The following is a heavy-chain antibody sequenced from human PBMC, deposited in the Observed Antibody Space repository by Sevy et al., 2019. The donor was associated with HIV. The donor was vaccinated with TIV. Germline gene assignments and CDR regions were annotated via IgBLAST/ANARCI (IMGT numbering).Heavy chain of an antibody. D-gene: IGHD5-12*01. CDR1: GLTFINHA. V-gene: IGHV3-30*04. CDR3: ARDLNSGYANYYYGMDV. CDR2: ISYDGSNK. J-gene: IGHJ6*02. Sequence: GGSLRLSCAASGLTFINHAMHWVRQAPGKGLEWVTVISYDGSNKYYADSVKGRFTISRDTSKSTVYLQMDSLRAEDTAVYYCARDLNSGYANYYYGMDVWGQGTTVTVSS.